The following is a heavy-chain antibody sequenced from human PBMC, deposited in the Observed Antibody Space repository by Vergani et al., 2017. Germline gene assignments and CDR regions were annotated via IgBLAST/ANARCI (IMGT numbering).Heavy chain of an antibody. CDR1: GFTFSSYW. CDR2: IKQAGSEK. V-gene: IGHV3-7*03. J-gene: IGHJ4*02. D-gene: IGHD3-22*01. CDR3: AKDLSYYYDSSGYSLPDY. Sequence: VQLVESGGGVVQPGRSLRLSCAASGFTFSSYWMSWVRQAPGKGLEWVANIKQAGSEKYYVDSVKGRFTISRDNAKNSLYLQMNSLRAEDTAVYYCAKDLSYYYDSSGYSLPDYWGQGTLVTVSS.